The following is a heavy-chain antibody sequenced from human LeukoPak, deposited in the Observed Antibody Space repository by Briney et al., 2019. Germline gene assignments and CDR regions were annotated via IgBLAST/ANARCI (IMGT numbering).Heavy chain of an antibody. CDR1: GFTFDDYA. Sequence: PGGSLRLSCAASGFTFDDYAMHWVRQAPGKGLEWVSGISWNSGSIGYADSVKGRFTISRDNAKNSLYLQMNRLRAEDTAVYYCARGHIGMDVWGKGTTVTVSS. J-gene: IGHJ6*04. CDR2: ISWNSGSI. V-gene: IGHV3-9*01. CDR3: ARGHIGMDV. D-gene: IGHD5-12*01.